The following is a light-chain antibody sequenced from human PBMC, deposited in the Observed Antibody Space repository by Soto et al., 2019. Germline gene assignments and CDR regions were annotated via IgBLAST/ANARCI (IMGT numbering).Light chain of an antibody. V-gene: IGKV3-20*01. J-gene: IGKJ1*01. CDR1: ESVSNDH. CDR2: GAS. Sequence: EIVLTQSPGTLSLSPGERATLSCRASESVSNDHLAWYQRKPGQAPRLLIYGASYRATDSPYRFSGSGSGTAFTLTIARLEAEDFAVYICQQYGSTPPTFGLGNKVEI. CDR3: QQYGSTPPT.